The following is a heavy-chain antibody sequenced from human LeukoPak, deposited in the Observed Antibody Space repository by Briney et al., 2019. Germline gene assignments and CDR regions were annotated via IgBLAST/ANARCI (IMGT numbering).Heavy chain of an antibody. J-gene: IGHJ3*02. CDR3: AREGGPQGGAGHAFDI. Sequence: ASVKVSCKASGYTFTRFAIHWVRQAPGQRPEWMGWINAGSGDTKYSQKFQGRVTISRDTSASTAYVEVRSLRSDDTAVYYCAREGGPQGGAGHAFDIWGQGTMVTVSS. V-gene: IGHV1-3*01. D-gene: IGHD1-26*01. CDR2: INAGSGDT. CDR1: GYTFTRFA.